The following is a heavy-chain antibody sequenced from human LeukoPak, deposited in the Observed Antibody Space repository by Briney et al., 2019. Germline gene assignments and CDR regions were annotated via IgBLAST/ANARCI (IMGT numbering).Heavy chain of an antibody. D-gene: IGHD5-18*01. CDR3: ARSHLWLPWYSDY. Sequence: SETLSLTCTVSGGSISSSSYYWGWIRQPPGKGLEWIGSIYYSGSTYYNPSLKSRVTISVDTSKNQFSLKLSSVTAADTAVYYCARSHLWLPWYSDYWGQGTLVTVSS. J-gene: IGHJ4*02. CDR1: GGSISSSSYY. CDR2: IYYSGST. V-gene: IGHV4-39*01.